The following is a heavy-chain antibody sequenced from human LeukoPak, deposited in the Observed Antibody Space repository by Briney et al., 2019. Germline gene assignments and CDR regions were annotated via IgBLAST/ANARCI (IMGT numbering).Heavy chain of an antibody. CDR3: AKEGYPADDY. CDR1: GFTVSSNY. CDR2: ISGSGDTT. D-gene: IGHD5-12*01. Sequence: GGSLRLSCAASGFTVSSNYVSWVRQTPGMGLEWVSGISGSGDTTYYADSVKGRFTISRDNSKNTLYLQINSLRVEDTAVYYCAKEGYPADDYWGQGTLVTVSS. V-gene: IGHV3-23*01. J-gene: IGHJ4*02.